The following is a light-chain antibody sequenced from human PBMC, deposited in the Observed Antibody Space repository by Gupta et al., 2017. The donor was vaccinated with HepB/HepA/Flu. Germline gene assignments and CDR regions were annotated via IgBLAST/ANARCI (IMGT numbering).Light chain of an antibody. V-gene: IGKV1-39*01. CDR2: AAS. J-gene: IGKJ1*01. CDR3: QQSYTLPWK. Sequence: DIQMTQSPSSLSASVGDRVTITCRAGQNINNFLNWYQQKPEKAPRLLIFAASSLQSGVPSRFSGSGSGTEFTRIISSLQPEDFATYYCQQSYTLPWKFGQGTKLEIK. CDR1: QNINNF.